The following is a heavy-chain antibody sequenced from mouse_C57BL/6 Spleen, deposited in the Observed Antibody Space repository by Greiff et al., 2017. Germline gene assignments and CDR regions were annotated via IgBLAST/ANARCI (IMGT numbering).Heavy chain of an antibody. CDR2: IYPGDGDT. CDR1: GYAFSSSW. Sequence: QVQLKESGPELVKPGASVKISCKASGYAFSSSWMNWVKQRPGKGLEWIGRIYPGDGDTNYNGKFKGKATLTADKSSSTAYMQLSSLTSEDSAVYFCARILNLYYFDYWGQGTTLTVSS. J-gene: IGHJ2*01. V-gene: IGHV1-82*01. CDR3: ARILNLYYFDY.